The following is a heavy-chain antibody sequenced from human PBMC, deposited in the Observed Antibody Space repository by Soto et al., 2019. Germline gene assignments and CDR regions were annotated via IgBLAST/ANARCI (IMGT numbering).Heavy chain of an antibody. CDR1: GFTFSSYA. V-gene: IGHV3-23*01. Sequence: PGGSLRLSCAASGFTFSSYAMSWVRQAPGKGLEWVSAISGSGGSTYYADSVKGRFTISRDNSKNTLYLQMNSLRAEDTAVYYCAKEHCSGGSCYSEYYFDYWGQGILVTVSS. D-gene: IGHD2-15*01. CDR3: AKEHCSGGSCYSEYYFDY. CDR2: ISGSGGST. J-gene: IGHJ4*02.